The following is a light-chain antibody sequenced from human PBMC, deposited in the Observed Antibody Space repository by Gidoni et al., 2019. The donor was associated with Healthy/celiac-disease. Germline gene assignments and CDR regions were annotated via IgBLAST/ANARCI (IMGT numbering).Light chain of an antibody. CDR3: QQRSNWPRT. CDR1: QSVSSY. CDR2: DAS. V-gene: IGKV3-11*01. Sequence: EIVFTQSPATLPLSPGESATLSCRASQSVSSYLAWYRQKPGQAPRLLIYDASNRATGIPARFSGSGSGTDFTLTISSLEPEDFAVDYCQQRSNWPRTFGQGTKVEIK. J-gene: IGKJ1*01.